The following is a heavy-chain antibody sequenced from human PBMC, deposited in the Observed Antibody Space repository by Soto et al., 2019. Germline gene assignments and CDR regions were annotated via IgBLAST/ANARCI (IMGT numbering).Heavy chain of an antibody. J-gene: IGHJ4*02. CDR2: ISGYNGNT. CDR1: GYTFTSHG. Sequence: QLQLVQSGAEVKKPGASVKVSCKASGYTFTSHGISWVRQAPGQGLEWMGWISGYNGNTNYAQKFQGRVSMTTDTSATTAYMELRSLTSDDTAVYYCATFYSRVWPRGYFDYWGQGTLVTVSS. V-gene: IGHV1-18*04. D-gene: IGHD6-19*01. CDR3: ATFYSRVWPRGYFDY.